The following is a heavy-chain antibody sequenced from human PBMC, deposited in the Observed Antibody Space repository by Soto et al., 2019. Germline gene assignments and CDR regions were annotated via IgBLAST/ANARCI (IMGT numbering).Heavy chain of an antibody. J-gene: IGHJ4*02. D-gene: IGHD5-12*01. CDR2: IYSGGST. CDR1: GFPVSSNQ. Sequence: GGSLRLSCXAXGFPVSSNQMSWVRQAPGKGLEWVSVIYSGGSTYYADSVKGRFTISRDNSKNTLYLQVNSLRAEDTAVYYSARQVVVATIGYFDYWGQGTLVTVSP. CDR3: ARQVVVATIGYFDY. V-gene: IGHV3-66*04.